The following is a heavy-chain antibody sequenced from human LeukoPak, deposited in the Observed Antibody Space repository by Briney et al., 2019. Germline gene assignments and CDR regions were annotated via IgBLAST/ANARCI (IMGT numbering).Heavy chain of an antibody. Sequence: ASVKVSCKASGGTFSSYAISWVRQATGQGLEWMGWMNPNSGNTDYAQKFQGRVTMTRNTSISTAYMELSSLRSEDTAVYYCARSSYDSTGYHDYWGQGTLVTVSS. CDR1: GGTFSSYA. V-gene: IGHV1-8*02. CDR2: MNPNSGNT. D-gene: IGHD3-22*01. CDR3: ARSSYDSTGYHDY. J-gene: IGHJ4*02.